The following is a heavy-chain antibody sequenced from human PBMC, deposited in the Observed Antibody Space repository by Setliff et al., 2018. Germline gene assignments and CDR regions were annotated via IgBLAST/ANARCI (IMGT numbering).Heavy chain of an antibody. CDR2: IYPGNADT. V-gene: IGHV5-51*01. J-gene: IGHJ5*02. CDR1: GYSFTDYC. CDR3: ARRGERFFNWFDP. Sequence: PGESLKISCKGSGYSFTDYCIAWVRQTPGKGLEWMGTIYPGNADTRYSPSFQGKVTISTDPSINTAFLQWNNLKASDTAVYYCARRGERFFNWFDPSGQGTLVTVSS. D-gene: IGHD2-21*01.